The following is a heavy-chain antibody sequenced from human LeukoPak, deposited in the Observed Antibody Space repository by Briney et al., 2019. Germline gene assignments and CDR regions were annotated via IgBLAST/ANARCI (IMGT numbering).Heavy chain of an antibody. CDR2: ISGSGGST. V-gene: IGHV3-23*01. D-gene: IGHD3-10*01. CDR1: GFTFSSYA. CDR3: AKVADYYGSGSCDY. J-gene: IGHJ4*02. Sequence: GGSLRLSCAASGFTFSSYAMSWVRQAPGKGLEWVSAISGSGGSTYYADSVKGRSTISRDNSKNTLYLQMNSLRAEDTAVYYCAKVADYYGSGSCDYWGQGTLVTVSS.